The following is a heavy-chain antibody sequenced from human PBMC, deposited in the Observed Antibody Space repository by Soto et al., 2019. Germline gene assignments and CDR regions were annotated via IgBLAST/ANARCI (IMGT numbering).Heavy chain of an antibody. CDR1: GGSISRYY. V-gene: IGHV4-59*08. D-gene: IGHD3-9*01. J-gene: IGHJ4*02. CDR2: IYYSGST. Sequence: SETLSLTCTVSGGSISRYYWSWIRQPPGKGLEWIGYIYYSGSTNYNPSLKSRVTISVDTSKNQFSLKLSSVTAADSAGYFCGILEGLATISYYFAFCGPGALVTLSS. CDR3: GILEGLATISYYFAF.